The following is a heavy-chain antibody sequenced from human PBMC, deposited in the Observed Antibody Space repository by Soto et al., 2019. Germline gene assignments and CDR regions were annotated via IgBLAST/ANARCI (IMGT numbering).Heavy chain of an antibody. Sequence: SSETLSLTCAVSGGSISSGGYSWSWIRQPPGKGLEWIGYIYHSGSTYYNPSLKSRVTISVDRSKNQFSLKLRSVTAADTAVYYCARGEHSNYYYYGMDVWGQGTTVTVSS. D-gene: IGHD1-26*01. CDR3: ARGEHSNYYYYGMDV. CDR1: GGSISSGGYS. CDR2: IYHSGST. J-gene: IGHJ6*02. V-gene: IGHV4-30-2*01.